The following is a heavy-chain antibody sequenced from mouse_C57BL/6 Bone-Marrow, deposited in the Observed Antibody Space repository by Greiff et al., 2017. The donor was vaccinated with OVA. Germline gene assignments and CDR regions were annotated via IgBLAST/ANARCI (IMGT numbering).Heavy chain of an antibody. CDR1: GYTFTSYW. D-gene: IGHD1-1*01. CDR2: IDPSDSET. J-gene: IGHJ1*03. Sequence: VQLQQPGAELVRPGSSVKLSCKASGYTFTSYWMHWVKRRPIQGLEWIGNIDPSDSETHYNQKFKDKATLTVDKSSSTAYMQLSSLTSEDSAVYYCARPLHYGSSYYWYFDVWGTGTTVTVSS. V-gene: IGHV1-52*01. CDR3: ARPLHYGSSYYWYFDV.